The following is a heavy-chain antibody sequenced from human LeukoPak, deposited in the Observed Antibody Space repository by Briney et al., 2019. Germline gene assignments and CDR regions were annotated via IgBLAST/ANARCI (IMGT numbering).Heavy chain of an antibody. CDR1: GFTFSSYA. V-gene: IGHV3-23*01. J-gene: IGHJ4*02. D-gene: IGHD6-19*01. Sequence: GGSLRLSCAASGFTFSSYAMSWVRQAPGKGLEWVSAISGSGDSTYYGDSVKGRFTISRDNSKNTLYLQMNSLRAEDTAVYYCARGFGYSSGWDPYYFDYWGQGTLVTVSS. CDR3: ARGFGYSSGWDPYYFDY. CDR2: ISGSGDST.